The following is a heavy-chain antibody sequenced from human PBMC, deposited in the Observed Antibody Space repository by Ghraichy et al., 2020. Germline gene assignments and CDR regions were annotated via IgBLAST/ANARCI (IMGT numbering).Heavy chain of an antibody. J-gene: IGHJ4*02. D-gene: IGHD5-24*01. Sequence: GGSLRLSCAASGFMFSDYGIHWVRQAPGKGLEWVAFLRSDGTTEHFIDSVKGRFSISRDTSKNTVYLHMNSLRVEDTAMYYRARDEGGYNVFFDYWGQGTLVTVSS. V-gene: IGHV3-30*02. CDR3: ARDEGGYNVFFDY. CDR2: LRSDGTTE. CDR1: GFMFSDYG.